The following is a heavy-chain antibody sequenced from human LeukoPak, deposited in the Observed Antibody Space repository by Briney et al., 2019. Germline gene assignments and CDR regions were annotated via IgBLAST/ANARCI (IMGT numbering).Heavy chain of an antibody. CDR2: IYYSGST. V-gene: IGHV4-39*01. J-gene: IGHJ4*02. Sequence: PSETLSLTCTVSGGSISSSSYYWGWIRQPPGKGLEWIGSIYYSGSTYYNPSLKSRVTISVDTSKNQFSLKLSSVTAADTAVYYCARHVFTIFGVVSENYFDYWGQGTLVTVSS. D-gene: IGHD3-3*01. CDR3: ARHVFTIFGVVSENYFDY. CDR1: GGSISSSSYY.